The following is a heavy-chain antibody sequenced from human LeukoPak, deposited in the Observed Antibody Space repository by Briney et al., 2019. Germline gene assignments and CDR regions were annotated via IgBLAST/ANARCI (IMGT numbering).Heavy chain of an antibody. V-gene: IGHV5-51*01. CDR2: IYPGDSDT. D-gene: IGHD2-2*01. Sequence: GESLRISCKGSGYSFTNYWIGWVRQMPGKGLEWMGIIYPGDSDTRYSPSFQGQVTISADKSISTAYLQWSSLKASDTAMYYCARHGCSTTSCAQFDPWGQETLVTVSS. CDR1: GYSFTNYW. CDR3: ARHGCSTTSCAQFDP. J-gene: IGHJ5*02.